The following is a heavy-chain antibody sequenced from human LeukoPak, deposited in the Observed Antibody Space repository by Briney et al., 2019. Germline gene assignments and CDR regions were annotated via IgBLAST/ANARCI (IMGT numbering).Heavy chain of an antibody. CDR1: GFAFGDTW. Sequence: GGSLRLSCAASGFAFGDTWMNWVRQVPGQGLEWVANIKQDGSEKFYVASVKGRFTISRDNGKSSLYLQMNSLRAEDTALYYCATSYDMGWLIGYWGQGTLVTVSS. CDR2: IKQDGSEK. J-gene: IGHJ4*02. V-gene: IGHV3-7*03. CDR3: ATSYDMGWLIGY. D-gene: IGHD3/OR15-3a*01.